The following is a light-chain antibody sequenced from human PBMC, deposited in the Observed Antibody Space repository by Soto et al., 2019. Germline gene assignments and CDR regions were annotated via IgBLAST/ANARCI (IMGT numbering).Light chain of an antibody. CDR3: SSFTSRFTFV. CDR1: YSDIGAYNY. J-gene: IGLJ1*01. CDR2: EVT. V-gene: IGLV2-8*01. Sequence: QSVLTQPPSASGSPGQSVTIPCTGTYSDIGAYNYVSWYQQHPGKAPKLMISEVTNRPSGVSDRFSGSKSGNTASLTISGLQAEDEADYYCSSFTSRFTFVFGTGTKLTVL.